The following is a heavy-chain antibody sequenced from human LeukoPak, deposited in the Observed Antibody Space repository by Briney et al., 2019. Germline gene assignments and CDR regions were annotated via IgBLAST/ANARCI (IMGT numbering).Heavy chain of an antibody. CDR2: INHSGST. D-gene: IGHD3-3*01. V-gene: IGHV4-34*01. CDR3: ARVDYDFWSGYSSA. J-gene: IGHJ5*02. Sequence: SETLSLTCAVYGGSFSGYYWSWIRQPPGQGLEWIGEINHSGSTNYNPSLKSRVTISVDTSKNQFSLKLSSVTAADTAVYYCARVDYDFWSGYSSAWGQGTLVTVSS. CDR1: GGSFSGYY.